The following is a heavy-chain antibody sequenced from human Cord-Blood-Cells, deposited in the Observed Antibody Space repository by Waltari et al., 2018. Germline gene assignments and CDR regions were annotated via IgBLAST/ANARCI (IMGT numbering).Heavy chain of an antibody. CDR2: ISAYNGNT. J-gene: IGHJ4*01. Sequence: GLEWMGWISAYNGNTNYAQKLQGRVTMTTDTSTSTAYMELRSLRSDDTAVYYCASPTVTLDYWGQEPWSPSPQ. CDR3: ASPTVTLDY. D-gene: IGHD4-17*01. V-gene: IGHV1-18*01.